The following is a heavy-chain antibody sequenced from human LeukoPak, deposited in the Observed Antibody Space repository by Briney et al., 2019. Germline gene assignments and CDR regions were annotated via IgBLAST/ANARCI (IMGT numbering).Heavy chain of an antibody. Sequence: GGSLRLSCAASGFTFSEYWMHWFRQGPGEGLVWVSHIKSDGTLTTYTDSVEGRFTMSRDNAKNTVYLRMNYLRAEDSGVYYCARDLHWNSADFWGQGTLVTVSS. V-gene: IGHV3-74*01. D-gene: IGHD1-7*01. CDR1: GFTFSEYW. J-gene: IGHJ4*02. CDR2: IKSDGTLT. CDR3: ARDLHWNSADF.